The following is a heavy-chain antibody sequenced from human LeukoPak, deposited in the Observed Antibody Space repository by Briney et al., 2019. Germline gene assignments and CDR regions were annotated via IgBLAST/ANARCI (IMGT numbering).Heavy chain of an antibody. Sequence: GGSLRLSRAASGFTFSSSWMTWVRPAPGKGVGWVAHIKDDGNEDYYVDSVKGRFTISRDNAKNSLYLQMNSLRAEDTAVYYCARWSDGWEFDYWGQGTLVSVSS. V-gene: IGHV3-7*05. J-gene: IGHJ4*02. CDR2: IKDDGNED. CDR3: ARWSDGWEFDY. D-gene: IGHD5-24*01. CDR1: GFTFSSSW.